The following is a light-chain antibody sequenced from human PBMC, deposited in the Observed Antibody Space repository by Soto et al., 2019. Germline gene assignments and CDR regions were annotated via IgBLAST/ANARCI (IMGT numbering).Light chain of an antibody. Sequence: DIQMTQSPSSLSASVGDRDTITCRASQGISHYLAWFQQKPGKAPKSLIYAASVPRSGVPSKFSGSGSGTDFTLTISSLQPEDFATYYCQQYDSYPWTFGQGTNVEIK. CDR2: AAS. CDR3: QQYDSYPWT. J-gene: IGKJ1*01. CDR1: QGISHY. V-gene: IGKV1-16*02.